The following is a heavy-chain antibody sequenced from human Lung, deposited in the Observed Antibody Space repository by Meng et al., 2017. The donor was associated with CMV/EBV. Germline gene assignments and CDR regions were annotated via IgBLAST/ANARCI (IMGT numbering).Heavy chain of an antibody. CDR2: VDPEDGET. Sequence: SGYTFTDYYMHWVQQAPGKGLEWMGLVDPEDGETIYAEKFQGRVTITADTSTDTAYMELSSLRSEDTAVYYCATAPRYNDSSGYPDYWGQGTLVTVSS. D-gene: IGHD3-22*01. CDR1: GYTFTDYY. V-gene: IGHV1-69-2*01. CDR3: ATAPRYNDSSGYPDY. J-gene: IGHJ4*02.